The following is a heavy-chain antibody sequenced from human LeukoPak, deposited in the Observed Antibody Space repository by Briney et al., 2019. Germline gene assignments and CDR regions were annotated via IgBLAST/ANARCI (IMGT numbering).Heavy chain of an antibody. CDR2: IYYSGST. CDR1: GGSISSYY. V-gene: IGHV4-59*13. J-gene: IGHJ4*02. Sequence: SETLSLTCTVSGGSISSYYWSWIRQPPGKGLEWIGYIYYSGSTNYNPSLKSRVTISVDTSKNQFSLKLSSVTAADTAVYYCASSPFGMVISYWGQGTLVTVSS. D-gene: IGHD3-10*01. CDR3: ASSPFGMVISY.